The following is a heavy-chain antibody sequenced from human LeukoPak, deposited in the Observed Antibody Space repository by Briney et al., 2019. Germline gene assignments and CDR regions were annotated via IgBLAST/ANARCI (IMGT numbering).Heavy chain of an antibody. D-gene: IGHD2-2*01. CDR2: INHSGST. J-gene: IGHJ6*02. V-gene: IGHV4-34*01. CDR3: ARGRRPLYCSSTSCYPIYYYYGMDV. Sequence: GSLRLSCAASGFTFSNYAMTWIRQPPGKGLEWIGEINHSGSTNYNPSLKSRVTISVDTSKNQFSLKLSSVTAADTAVYYCARGRRPLYCSSTSCYPIYYYYGMDVWGQGATVTVSS. CDR1: GFTFSNYA.